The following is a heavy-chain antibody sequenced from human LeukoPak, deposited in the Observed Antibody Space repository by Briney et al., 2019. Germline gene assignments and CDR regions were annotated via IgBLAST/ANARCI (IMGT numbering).Heavy chain of an antibody. D-gene: IGHD2-21*01. CDR1: GYSISSGYY. V-gene: IGHV4-38-2*02. CDR2: IYHSGST. Sequence: PSETLSLTCTVSGYSISSGYYWGWIRQPPGKGLEWIGGIYHSGSTYYNPSLKSRVTISVDTSKNQFSLKLSSVTAADTAVYYCARDRAIVVVIARGIDYWGQGTLVTVSS. CDR3: ARDRAIVVVIARGIDY. J-gene: IGHJ4*02.